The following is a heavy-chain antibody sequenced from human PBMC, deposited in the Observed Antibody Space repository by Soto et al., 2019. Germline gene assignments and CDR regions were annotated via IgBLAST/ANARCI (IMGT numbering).Heavy chain of an antibody. D-gene: IGHD5-18*01. CDR1: GGTFSSYT. J-gene: IGHJ6*02. CDR3: ARAVDTATDDYYYGMDV. Sequence: QVQLVQSGAEVKKPGSSVKVSCKASGGTFSSYTISWVRQAPGQGLEWMGRIIPILGIANYAQKFQGRVTITADKSTSTAYMELSSLRSEDTAVYYCARAVDTATDDYYYGMDVWGQGTTVTVSS. CDR2: IIPILGIA. V-gene: IGHV1-69*02.